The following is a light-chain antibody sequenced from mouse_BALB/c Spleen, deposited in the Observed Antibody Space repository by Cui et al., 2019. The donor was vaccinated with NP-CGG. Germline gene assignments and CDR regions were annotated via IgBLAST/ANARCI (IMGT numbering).Light chain of an antibody. CDR3: TLWYSNHWV. Sequence: QAVLTQESALTTSPGETVTLTCRSSTGAVTTSNYANWVQEKPDHLFTGLIGGTNNRVPGVPARFSGSLIGDKAALTITGTQTEDEAIYFCTLWYSNHWVFGGGTKLTVI. V-gene: IGLV1*01. CDR2: GTN. J-gene: IGLJ1*01. CDR1: TGAVTTSNY.